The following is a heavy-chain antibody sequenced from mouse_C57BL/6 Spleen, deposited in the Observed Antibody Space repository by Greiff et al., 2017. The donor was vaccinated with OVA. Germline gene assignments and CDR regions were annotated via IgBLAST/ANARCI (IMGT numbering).Heavy chain of an antibody. Sequence: QVQLQQPGTELVKPGASVKLSCKASGYTFTSYWMLWVKQRPGHGLEWIGNINPSIGGSNYNEKFKSKGTLPGDKSSSTAYMQLSSLTSEDSAVYSCASAFYYGSRHWYFDVWGTGTTVTVSA. V-gene: IGHV1-53*01. CDR2: INPSIGGS. CDR3: ASAFYYGSRHWYFDV. D-gene: IGHD1-1*01. J-gene: IGHJ1*03. CDR1: GYTFTSYW.